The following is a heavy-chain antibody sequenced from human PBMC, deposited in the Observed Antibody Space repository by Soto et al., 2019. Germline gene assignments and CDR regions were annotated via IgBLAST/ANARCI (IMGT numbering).Heavy chain of an antibody. D-gene: IGHD3-9*01. CDR2: IYYSGST. CDR1: GGSVSSGSYY. CDR3: ARDGPYYDILTGYYTPGYYFDY. J-gene: IGHJ4*02. Sequence: PSETLSLTCTVSGGSVSSGSYYWSWIRQPPGKGLEWIGYIYYSGSTNYNPSLKSRVTISVDTSKNQFSLKLSSVTAADTAVYYCARDGPYYDILTGYYTPGYYFDYWGQGXLVTVSS. V-gene: IGHV4-61*01.